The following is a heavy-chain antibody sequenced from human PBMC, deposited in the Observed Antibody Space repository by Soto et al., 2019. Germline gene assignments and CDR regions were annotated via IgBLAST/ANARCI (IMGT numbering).Heavy chain of an antibody. CDR3: AREEWIGRNYYGMDV. V-gene: IGHV6-1*01. Sequence: HTVSLTCAISGDIVSINISAWKWIMQSPSIGLEWLGRTYYSSKWYNDYAVSVKSRITINPDTSKNQFSLQLNSVTPEAKAVYYCAREEWIGRNYYGMDVWGQGTTVSVSS. D-gene: IGHD3-3*01. CDR2: TYYSSKWYN. CDR1: GDIVSINISA. J-gene: IGHJ6*02.